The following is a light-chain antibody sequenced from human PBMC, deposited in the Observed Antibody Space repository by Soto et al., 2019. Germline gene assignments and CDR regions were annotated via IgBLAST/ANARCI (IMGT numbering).Light chain of an antibody. V-gene: IGKV3-15*01. CDR2: GAS. CDR1: QGVSSY. Sequence: EIVMTQSPATLSVSQGERATLSCRARQGVSSYLAWYQQKPGQAPRLLIYGASTRATGIPARCSGSGSGTAFTLPISSLQSEDFAVYYCQQYNNWPMYTFGQGTKPEIK. J-gene: IGKJ2*01. CDR3: QQYNNWPMYT.